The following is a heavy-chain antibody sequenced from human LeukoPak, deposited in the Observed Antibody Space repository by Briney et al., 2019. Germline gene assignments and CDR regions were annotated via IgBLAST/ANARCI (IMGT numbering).Heavy chain of an antibody. J-gene: IGHJ6*03. CDR2: MSTSDSPI. D-gene: IGHD6-13*01. Sequence: GGSLRLSCAASGFTFSDYYMSWIRQAPGKGLEWVSYMSTSDSPIYYTDSVKGRFTISRDNAKNSLYLQMNSLRASDTAVYYCAREYPDSSSWTGYYYYMDVWGKGTTVTISS. CDR1: GFTFSDYY. CDR3: AREYPDSSSWTGYYYYMDV. V-gene: IGHV3-11*04.